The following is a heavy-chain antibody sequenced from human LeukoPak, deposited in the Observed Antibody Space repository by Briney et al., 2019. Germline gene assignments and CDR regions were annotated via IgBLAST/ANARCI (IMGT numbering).Heavy chain of an antibody. D-gene: IGHD6-13*01. Sequence: GGSLRLSCAASGFTFSSYAMSWVRQAPGKGLEWVSAISGSGGSTYYADSVKARFTVSRDNSKKTLYLQMNSLRAEDTAVYYCAKGLAAAGFPYYFDYGGQGTLVTVSS. J-gene: IGHJ4*02. CDR1: GFTFSSYA. CDR3: AKGLAAAGFPYYFDY. CDR2: ISGSGGST. V-gene: IGHV3-23*01.